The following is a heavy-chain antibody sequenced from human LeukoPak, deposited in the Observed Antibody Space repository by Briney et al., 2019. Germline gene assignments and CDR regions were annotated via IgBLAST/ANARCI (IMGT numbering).Heavy chain of an antibody. D-gene: IGHD5-12*01. CDR2: IYYSGTI. J-gene: IGHJ5*02. CDR3: ARSRGYDYSGGYWFDP. V-gene: IGHV4-59*01. CDR1: GVSISSYY. Sequence: SETLSLTCTVSGVSISSYYWSWIRQPPGKGLEWRGYIYYSGTINDNPSLKSRVTMSIDTSKNQLSLKLSSVTAADTAVYFCARSRGYDYSGGYWFDPWGQGTLVTVSS.